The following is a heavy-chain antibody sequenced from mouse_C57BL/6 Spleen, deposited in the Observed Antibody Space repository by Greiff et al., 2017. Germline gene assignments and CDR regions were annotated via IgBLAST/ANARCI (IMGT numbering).Heavy chain of an antibody. CDR3: ARHGGRYAMDY. CDR2: ISGGGGNT. J-gene: IGHJ4*01. CDR1: GFTFSSYT. Sequence: EVQGVESGGGLVKPGGSLKLSCAASGFTFSSYTMSWVRQTPEKRLEWVATISGGGGNTYYPDSVKGRFTISRDNAKNTLYLQMSSLRSEDTALYYCARHGGRYAMDYWGQGTSGTVSS. V-gene: IGHV5-9*01.